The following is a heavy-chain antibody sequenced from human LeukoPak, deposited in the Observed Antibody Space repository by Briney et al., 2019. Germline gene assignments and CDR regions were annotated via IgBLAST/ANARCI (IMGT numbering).Heavy chain of an antibody. D-gene: IGHD3-3*01. CDR3: AKDGGLRRGEWLLNY. V-gene: IGHV3-43D*03. Sequence: GGSLRLSCAAPGFTFSSYGMHWVRQAPGKGLEWVSLISWDGGSTYYADSVKGRFTVSRDNNKNSLYLQMNSLRADDTALYYCAKDGGLRRGEWLLNYWGQGTLVTVSS. CDR2: ISWDGGST. J-gene: IGHJ4*02. CDR1: GFTFSSYG.